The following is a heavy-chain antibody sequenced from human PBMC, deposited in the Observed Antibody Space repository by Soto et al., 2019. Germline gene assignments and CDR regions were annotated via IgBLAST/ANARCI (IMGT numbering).Heavy chain of an antibody. V-gene: IGHV1-69*01. CDR3: ARGGSGYVWFNEF. CDR2: IIPVFDTV. CDR1: GGLFSSYA. J-gene: IGHJ4*02. D-gene: IGHD3-22*01. Sequence: QEQLVQSGAEVKKSGSSVKVSCKDTGGLFSSYAVSWVRQAPGQGLEWMGGIIPVFDTVYSAQKCQGRVTITADESTNTAYMELSSLRSEDTAMYYCARGGSGYVWFNEFWGQGTLVTVSS.